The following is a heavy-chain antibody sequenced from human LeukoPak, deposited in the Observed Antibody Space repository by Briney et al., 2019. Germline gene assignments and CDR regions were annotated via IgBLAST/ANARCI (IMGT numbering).Heavy chain of an antibody. CDR2: INSDGSST. Sequence: GGSLRLSCAASGFTFSSYWMHWFRQAPGKGLVWVSRINSDGSSTSYADSVKGRFTISRDNAKNTLYLQMNSLRAEDTAVYYCAGVGATSPLDYWGQGTLVTVSS. CDR3: AGVGATSPLDY. J-gene: IGHJ4*02. CDR1: GFTFSSYW. V-gene: IGHV3-74*01. D-gene: IGHD1-26*01.